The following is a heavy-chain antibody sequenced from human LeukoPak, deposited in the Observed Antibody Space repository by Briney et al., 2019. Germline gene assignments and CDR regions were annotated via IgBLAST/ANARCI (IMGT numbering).Heavy chain of an antibody. D-gene: IGHD5-12*01. CDR1: GYSFTSYW. V-gene: IGHV5-51*01. J-gene: IGHJ4*02. CDR3: ARAGVATIMGPRGGNYFDY. Sequence: GESLKISCKGSGYSFTSYWIGWVRQMPGKGLEWMGIIYPGDSDTRYSPSFQGQVTISADKSISTAYLQWSSLKASDTAMYYCARAGVATIMGPRGGNYFDYWGQGTLVTVSS. CDR2: IYPGDSDT.